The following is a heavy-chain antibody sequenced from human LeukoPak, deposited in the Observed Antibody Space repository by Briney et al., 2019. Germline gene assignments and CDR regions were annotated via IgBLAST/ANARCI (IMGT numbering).Heavy chain of an antibody. CDR1: GGTFSSYA. CDR3: ARQSVVTAPSYYFDY. D-gene: IGHD2-21*02. V-gene: IGHV1-69*13. J-gene: IGHJ4*02. CDR2: IIPIFGTA. Sequence: GASVKVSCKASGGTFSSYAISWVRQAPGQGLEWMGGIIPIFGTANYAQKFQGRVTITADESTSTAYMELSSLRSEDTAVYYCARQSVVTAPSYYFDYWGQGTLVTVSS.